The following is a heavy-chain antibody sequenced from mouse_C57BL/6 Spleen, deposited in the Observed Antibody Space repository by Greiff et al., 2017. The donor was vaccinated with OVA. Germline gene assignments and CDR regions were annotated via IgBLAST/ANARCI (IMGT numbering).Heavy chain of an antibody. CDR2: IYPGDGDT. J-gene: IGHJ4*01. V-gene: IGHV1-82*01. CDR3: APDYYGSPYAMDY. CDR1: GYAFSSSW. Sequence: VQLQQSGPELVKPGASVKISCKASGYAFSSSWMNWVKQRPGKGLEWIGRIYPGDGDTNYNGKVKGKATLTAAKSSSTAYMQLSSLTSEDSAVYFCAPDYYGSPYAMDYWGQGTSVTVSS. D-gene: IGHD1-1*01.